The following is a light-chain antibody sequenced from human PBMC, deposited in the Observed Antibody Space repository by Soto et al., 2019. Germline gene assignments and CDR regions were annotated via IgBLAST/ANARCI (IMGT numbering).Light chain of an antibody. J-gene: IGKJ1*01. V-gene: IGKV3-11*01. Sequence: EIVLTQSPATLSVSPGERATLSCRASESVGRFLAWYQQRPGQAPRLLMYDVSKRAADTPARFSGSGSGTDFTLTISSLETEDFAIYYCQQATNWPPRTFGPGTKVDIK. CDR1: ESVGRF. CDR3: QQATNWPPRT. CDR2: DVS.